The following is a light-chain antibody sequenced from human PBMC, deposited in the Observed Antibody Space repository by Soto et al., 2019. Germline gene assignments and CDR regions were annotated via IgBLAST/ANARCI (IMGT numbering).Light chain of an antibody. J-gene: IGKJ5*01. CDR1: QGISSL. CDR2: AAS. CDR3: QQYENIPT. Sequence: EIVRTQSPATLSVSPGERATLSCRASQGISSLLAWYQQKPGQAPSLLIYAASTRAAGIPARFSGSGSGTEFTLTIRSLKSEDIATDYCQQYENIPTFGQGTRREIK. V-gene: IGKV3-15*01.